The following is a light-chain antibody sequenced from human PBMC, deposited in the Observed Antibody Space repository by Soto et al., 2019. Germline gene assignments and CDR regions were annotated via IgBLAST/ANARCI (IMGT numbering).Light chain of an antibody. CDR3: QQYNYWPPVT. Sequence: EIVSTQSPGTLSLSPGERATLSCRASQSVSSSYLAWYQQKPGQAPRLLIYGASSRATGIPDRFSGSGSGTEFTLTISSLQSEDFAVYYCQQYNYWPPVTFGQGTRLEI. J-gene: IGKJ5*01. CDR1: QSVSSSY. CDR2: GAS. V-gene: IGKV3-20*01.